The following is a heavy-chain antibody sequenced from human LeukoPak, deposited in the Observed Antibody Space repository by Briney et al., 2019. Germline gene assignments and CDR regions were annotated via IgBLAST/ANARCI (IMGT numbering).Heavy chain of an antibody. J-gene: IGHJ6*03. Sequence: ASVKVSCKASGYTFTGNYIHWVRQAPGQGLEWMGWINPNSGGTNYAQKFQGRVTMTRDTSISTAYMELSRLRSDDTAVYYCARAYSYGSYNYYYYYMDVWGKGTTVTVSS. CDR3: ARAYSYGSYNYYYYYMDV. CDR1: GYTFTGNY. D-gene: IGHD5-18*01. V-gene: IGHV1-2*02. CDR2: INPNSGGT.